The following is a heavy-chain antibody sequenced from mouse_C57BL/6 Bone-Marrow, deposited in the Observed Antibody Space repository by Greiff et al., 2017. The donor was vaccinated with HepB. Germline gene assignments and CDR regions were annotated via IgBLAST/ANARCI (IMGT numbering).Heavy chain of an antibody. CDR1: GYTFTSYW. CDR2: IYPGNSDT. CDR3: TTTRYYYGSSCFDY. J-gene: IGHJ2*01. Sequence: VQLQQSGTVLARPGASVKMSCKTSGYTFTSYWMHWVKQRPGQGLEWIGAIYPGNSDTSYNQKFKGKAKLTAVTSASTAYMELSSLTNEDSAVYYCTTTRYYYGSSCFDYWGQGTTLTVSS. V-gene: IGHV1-5*01. D-gene: IGHD1-1*01.